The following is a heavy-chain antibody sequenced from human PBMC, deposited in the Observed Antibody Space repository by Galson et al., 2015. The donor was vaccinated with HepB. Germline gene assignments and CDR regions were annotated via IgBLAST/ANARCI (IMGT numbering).Heavy chain of an antibody. V-gene: IGHV3-9*01. CDR3: AKDRSLRDYDSLDY. CDR2: ISWNSDDI. D-gene: IGHD3-22*01. Sequence: SLRLSCAASGFTFDDHAMHWVRQVPGKGLEWVSGISWNSDDIGYADSVMGRFTISRDNAKNSVYLQMNGLRAEDTALYYCAKDRSLRDYDSLDYWGQGTLVTVSS. J-gene: IGHJ4*02. CDR1: GFTFDDHA.